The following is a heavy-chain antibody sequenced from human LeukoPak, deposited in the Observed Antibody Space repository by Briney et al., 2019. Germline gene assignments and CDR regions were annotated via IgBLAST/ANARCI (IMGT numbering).Heavy chain of an antibody. Sequence: PSETLSLTCAVYGGSFSGYYWSWIRQPPGKGLEWIGEINHSGSTNYNPSLKSRVTISVDTSKNQFSLKLSSVTAADTAVYYCAGGKGRSLDYWGQGTLVTVSS. CDR3: AGGKGRSLDY. CDR1: GGSFSGYY. CDR2: INHSGST. J-gene: IGHJ4*02. V-gene: IGHV4-34*01. D-gene: IGHD3-10*01.